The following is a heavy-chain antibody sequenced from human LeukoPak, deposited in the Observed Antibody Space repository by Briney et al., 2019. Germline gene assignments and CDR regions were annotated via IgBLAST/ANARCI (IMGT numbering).Heavy chain of an antibody. CDR2: INPNSGGT. D-gene: IGHD5-12*01. J-gene: IGHJ5*02. CDR3: ARWVEKWLRFSNWFDP. V-gene: IGHV1-2*02. CDR1: GYTFTGYY. Sequence: ASVKVSCKASGYTFTGYYMHWVRQAPGQGLEWMGWINPNSGGTNYAQKFQGRVTMTRDTSISTAYMELSRLRSDDTAVYYCARWVEKWLRFSNWFDPWGQGTLVTVSS.